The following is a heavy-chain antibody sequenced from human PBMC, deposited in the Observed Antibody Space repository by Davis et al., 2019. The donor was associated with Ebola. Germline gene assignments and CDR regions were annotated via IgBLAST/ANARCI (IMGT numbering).Heavy chain of an antibody. Sequence: ASVKVSCKASGGTFSNDAIIWVRQAPGQGLEWMGIINPSVGSTTYAQKFQGRVTMTRDTSTSTVYMEVSSLRSEDTAVYYCARAYRRYGMDVWGQGTKVTVSS. J-gene: IGHJ6*02. D-gene: IGHD4-11*01. V-gene: IGHV1-46*01. CDR1: GGTFSNDA. CDR2: INPSVGST. CDR3: ARAYRRYGMDV.